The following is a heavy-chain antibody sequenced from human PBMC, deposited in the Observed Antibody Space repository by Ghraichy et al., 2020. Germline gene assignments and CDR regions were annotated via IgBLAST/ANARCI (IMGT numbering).Heavy chain of an antibody. J-gene: IGHJ6*02. D-gene: IGHD3-9*01. Sequence: ASVKVSCKASGYTFTSYDINWVRQATGQGLEWMGWMNPNSGNTGYAQKFQGRVTMTRNTSLSTAYMELSSLRSEDTAIYYCVRQQVPLGRKYYDILTGYYRVYYGMDVWGQGTTVTVSS. CDR3: VRQQVPLGRKYYDILTGYYRVYYGMDV. CDR2: MNPNSGNT. V-gene: IGHV1-8*01. CDR1: GYTFTSYD.